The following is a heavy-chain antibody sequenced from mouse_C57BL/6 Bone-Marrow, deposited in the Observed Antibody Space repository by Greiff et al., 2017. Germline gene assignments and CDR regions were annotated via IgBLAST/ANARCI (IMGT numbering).Heavy chain of an antibody. CDR2: IDPENGDT. J-gene: IGHJ2*01. CDR1: GFHIKDVY. D-gene: IGHD1-1*02. CDR3: TSGSDY. V-gene: IGHV14-4*01. Sequence: EVQRVESGAELVRPGASVKLFCTASGFHIKDVYMHWVKPRPEQGLEWIGWIDPENGDTEYASKFQGKATITADTSSNPAYLQISSLTSEDTAGYYCTSGSDYWGQGTTLTVTS.